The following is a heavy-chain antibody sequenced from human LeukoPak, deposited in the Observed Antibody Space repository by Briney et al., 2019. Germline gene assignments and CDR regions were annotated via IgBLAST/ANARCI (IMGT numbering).Heavy chain of an antibody. CDR1: GFTFSSYA. CDR3: AKGWGYCSSTSCYGTFDY. CDR2: ISGSGGST. D-gene: IGHD2-2*01. V-gene: IGHV3-23*01. Sequence: GGSLRLSCAASGFTFSSYAMSWVRQAPGKGLEWVSAISGSGGSTYYADSVKGRFTISRDNSTNTPYLQMNSLRAEDTAVYYCAKGWGYCSSTSCYGTFDYWGQGTLVTVSS. J-gene: IGHJ4*02.